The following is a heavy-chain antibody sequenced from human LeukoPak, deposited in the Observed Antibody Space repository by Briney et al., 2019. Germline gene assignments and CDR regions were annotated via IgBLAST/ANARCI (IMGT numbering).Heavy chain of an antibody. CDR3: ARGDTTVTTFDY. D-gene: IGHD4-17*01. J-gene: IGHJ4*02. CDR2: IIPIFGTA. V-gene: IGHV1-69*13. CDR1: GGTFSSYA. Sequence: ASVKVSCKASGGTFSSYAISWVRQAPGQGLEWMGGIIPIFGTANYAQKFQGRVTITADESTSTAYMELSSLRSEDTAVCYCARGDTTVTTFDYWGQGTLVTVSS.